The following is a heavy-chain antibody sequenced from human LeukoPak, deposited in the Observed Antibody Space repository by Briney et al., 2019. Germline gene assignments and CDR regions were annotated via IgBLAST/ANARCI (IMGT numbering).Heavy chain of an antibody. CDR3: ASASGYDYGMDV. J-gene: IGHJ6*02. V-gene: IGHV1-2*02. D-gene: IGHD1-26*01. CDR2: INPNSGGT. CDR1: GYTFTGYY. Sequence: ASVKVSCKASGYTFTGYYMHWVRQAPGQGLEWMGWINPNSGGTNYAQKFQGRVTMTRDTSISTAYMELSRLRPDDTAVYYCASASGYDYGMDVWGQGTTVTVSS.